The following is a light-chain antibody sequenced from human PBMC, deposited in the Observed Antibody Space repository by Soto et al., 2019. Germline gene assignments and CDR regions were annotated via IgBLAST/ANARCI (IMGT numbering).Light chain of an antibody. V-gene: IGKV3-11*01. CDR3: QQRTHWPIT. CDR2: DVS. CDR1: QSVSSY. J-gene: IGKJ5*01. Sequence: EIVLTQSPATLSLSPGERATLSCRASQSVSSYLAWYQQKPGQAPRLLIYDVSKRTTGIPARFSGSGSGTDFTLTISSLEPEDFAVYYCQQRTHWPITFGQGTRLEIK.